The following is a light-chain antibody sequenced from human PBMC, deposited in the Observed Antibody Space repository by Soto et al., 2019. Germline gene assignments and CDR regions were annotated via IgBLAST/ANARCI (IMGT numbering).Light chain of an antibody. CDR2: ATS. J-gene: IGKJ4*01. CDR1: QGIAPY. CDR3: QKYNSAPLT. Sequence: DVQMTQSPSSLSAFVGDRVTITCRASQGIAPYLAWFQQKPGKVPKLLIYATSPLQSGVPSRFSGSGSGTDVTLTINSLQPEDVGTYYCQKYNSAPLTFGGGTKVEIK. V-gene: IGKV1-27*01.